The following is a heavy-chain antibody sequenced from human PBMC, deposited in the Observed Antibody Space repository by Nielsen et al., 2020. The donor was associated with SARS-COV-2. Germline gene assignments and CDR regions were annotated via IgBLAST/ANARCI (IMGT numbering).Heavy chain of an antibody. Sequence: GESLKISCVASGFTFSKAWTSWVRQAPGKGQEWVGRIKSKIDGGTTDYAAPVKDRFSISRDDSKNTVYLDMSSLRTEDTAVYYCATARYCSRTSCSAGTDMFDPWGQGTQVIVSS. D-gene: IGHD2-2*01. CDR1: GFTFSKAW. CDR2: IKSKIDGGTT. CDR3: ATARYCSRTSCSAGTDMFDP. V-gene: IGHV3-15*01. J-gene: IGHJ5*02.